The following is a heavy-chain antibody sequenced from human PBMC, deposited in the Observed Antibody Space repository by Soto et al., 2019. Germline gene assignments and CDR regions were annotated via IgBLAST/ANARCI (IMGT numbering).Heavy chain of an antibody. CDR1: GFSLTTSGVG. V-gene: IGHV2-5*02. J-gene: IGHJ4*02. Sequence: QITLKESGPTLLEPTQTLTLTCTFSGFSLTTSGVGVGWIRQPPGKALECLVLIYWDDDKRYNPSLKSRLTIRNDSSKNQVVLTMTNMDPVDTATFFFVHRNYPQSDRGSWDVGVFDLWGEGKLVTASS. CDR3: VHRNYPQSDRGSWDVGVFDL. CDR2: IYWDDDK. D-gene: IGHD2-21*01.